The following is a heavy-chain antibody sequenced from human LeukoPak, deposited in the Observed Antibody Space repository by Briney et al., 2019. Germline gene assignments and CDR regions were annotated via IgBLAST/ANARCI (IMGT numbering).Heavy chain of an antibody. CDR2: IYYSGST. D-gene: IGHD6-13*01. Sequence: SETLSLTCTVSGGSISSYYWSWIRQPPGKGLEWIGYIYYSGSTNYNPSLKSRVTISVDASKNQFSLKLSSVTAADTAVYYCARGPIAAAWYYYGMDVWGQGTTVTVSS. CDR1: GGSISSYY. J-gene: IGHJ6*02. V-gene: IGHV4-59*01. CDR3: ARGPIAAAWYYYGMDV.